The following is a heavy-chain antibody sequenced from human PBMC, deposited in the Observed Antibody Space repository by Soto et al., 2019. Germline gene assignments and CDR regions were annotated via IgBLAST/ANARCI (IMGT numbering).Heavy chain of an antibody. J-gene: IGHJ5*01. Sequence: SETLSLTCTVSGGSISSYYWSWIRQPPGKGLEWIGYIYYSGSTNYNPSLKSRVTISVDTSKNQFSLKLSSVTAADTAVYYCARDRTRGYSGFYTGLDN. D-gene: IGHD5-12*01. CDR3: ARDRTRGYSGFYTGLDN. CDR1: GGSISSYY. CDR2: IYYSGST. V-gene: IGHV4-59*01.